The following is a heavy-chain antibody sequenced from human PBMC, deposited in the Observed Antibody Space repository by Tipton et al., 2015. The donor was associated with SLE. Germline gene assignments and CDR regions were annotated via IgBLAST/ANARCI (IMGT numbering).Heavy chain of an antibody. V-gene: IGHV4-39*07. J-gene: IGHJ4*02. D-gene: IGHD6-13*01. CDR3: GGIAAADTFDY. Sequence: LRLSCTVSGGSISSSSYYWGWIRQPPGKGLEWIGSIYYSGSTYYNPSLKSRVTISVDTSKNQFSLKLSSVTAADTAVYYCGGIAAADTFDYWGQGTLVTVSS. CDR2: IYYSGST. CDR1: GGSISSSSYY.